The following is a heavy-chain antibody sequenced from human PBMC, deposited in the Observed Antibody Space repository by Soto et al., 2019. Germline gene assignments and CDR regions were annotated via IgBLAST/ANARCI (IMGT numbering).Heavy chain of an antibody. CDR2: ISAHNRNT. Sequence: QVQLMQPGGEVKKPGASVKISCKASGYTFSDYGINWVRQAPGQGLEWMGWISAHNRNTNYAQTLQGRATMTIVSSTTTAYMELRSLTSDGTAVYYCAGVFTILRERGMAVGGQGTTVTVSS. D-gene: IGHD3-10*01. V-gene: IGHV1-18*04. CDR1: GYTFSDYG. CDR3: AGVFTILRERGMAV. J-gene: IGHJ6*02.